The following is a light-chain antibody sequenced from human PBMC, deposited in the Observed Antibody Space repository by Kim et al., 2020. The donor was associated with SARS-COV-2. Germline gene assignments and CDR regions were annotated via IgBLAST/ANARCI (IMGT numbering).Light chain of an antibody. CDR1: NSDVGGYNY. Sequence: GQSVTISCTGTNSDVGGYNYVSWYQQHPGKAPRLMMFDVIKRPSGVPDRFSGSKSGNTASLTISGLQVEDEADYYCCSYAGTHTVVFGGGTQLTVL. CDR3: CSYAGTHTVV. J-gene: IGLJ2*01. V-gene: IGLV2-11*03. CDR2: DVI.